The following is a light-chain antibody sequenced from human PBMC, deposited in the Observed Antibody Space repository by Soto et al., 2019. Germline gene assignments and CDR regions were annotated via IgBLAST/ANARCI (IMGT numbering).Light chain of an antibody. CDR2: GAS. Sequence: TQAPSTLSTSVGARVTITCRASQSVISTYLAWYQQKPGQAPRLLIYGASNRATGIPDRFSGSGSGTDFTLTISRLEQEDCAVYYCQQYGSPGTFGQGTKVDI. J-gene: IGKJ1*01. CDR3: QQYGSPGT. V-gene: IGKV3-20*01. CDR1: QSVISTY.